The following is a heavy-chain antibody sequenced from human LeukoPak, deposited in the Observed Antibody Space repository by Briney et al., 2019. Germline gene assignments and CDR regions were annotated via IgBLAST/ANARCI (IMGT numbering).Heavy chain of an antibody. V-gene: IGHV3-23*01. J-gene: IGHJ4*02. Sequence: GESLRLSCAASGFRFKNFAMTWVRQAPGKGLEWISTINGRGDDSFHADSVKGRFTISRDTTKNTLYLRMSSLRAADTAMYFCVRMRGPERRHCFDYWSQGALLIVSS. D-gene: IGHD2-2*01. CDR2: INGRGDDS. CDR1: GFRFKNFA. CDR3: VRMRGPERRHCFDY.